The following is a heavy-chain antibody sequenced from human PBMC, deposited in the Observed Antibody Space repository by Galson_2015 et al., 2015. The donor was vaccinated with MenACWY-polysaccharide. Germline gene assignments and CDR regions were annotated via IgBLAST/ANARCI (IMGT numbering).Heavy chain of an antibody. V-gene: IGHV3-53*01. CDR3: ARDPGFDP. Sequence: SLRLSCAASGFTVSNNYMNWVRQAPGKGLEWVSVIYSGGSTYYADPVKGLFTISRDNSKNTLYLQMNSLRAEDTAVYYCARDPGFDPWGQGTLVTVSS. CDR2: IYSGGST. J-gene: IGHJ5*02. CDR1: GFTVSNNY.